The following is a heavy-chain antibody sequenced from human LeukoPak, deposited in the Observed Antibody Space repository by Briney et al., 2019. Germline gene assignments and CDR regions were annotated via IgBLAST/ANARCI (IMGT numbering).Heavy chain of an antibody. V-gene: IGHV1-46*01. D-gene: IGHD1-26*01. Sequence: ASVTVSCTASGYTFTSYYMHWVRQAPGQGLEWMGIINPSGGSTSYAQKFQGRVTMTRDTSTSTVYMELSSLRSEDTAVYYCARADSGSYYCYWGQGTLVTVSS. CDR1: GYTFTSYY. CDR2: INPSGGST. CDR3: ARADSGSYYCY. J-gene: IGHJ4*02.